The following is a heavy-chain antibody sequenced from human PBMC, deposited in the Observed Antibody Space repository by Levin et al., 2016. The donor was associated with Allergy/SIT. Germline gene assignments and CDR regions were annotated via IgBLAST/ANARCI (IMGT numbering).Heavy chain of an antibody. J-gene: IGHJ4*02. CDR1: GFTFSYYA. V-gene: IGHV3-30*04. CDR2: ISHDGRDK. D-gene: IGHD3-3*01. Sequence: GESLKISCATYGFTFSYYAINWVRQAPGKGLEWVTFISHDGRDKNFIDSVKGRFTISRDNSKDTVYLQMNSLRPEDTALYYCVTYYGRREGRNPGSHFDYWGQGTLVTVSS. CDR3: VTYYGRREGRNPGSHFDY.